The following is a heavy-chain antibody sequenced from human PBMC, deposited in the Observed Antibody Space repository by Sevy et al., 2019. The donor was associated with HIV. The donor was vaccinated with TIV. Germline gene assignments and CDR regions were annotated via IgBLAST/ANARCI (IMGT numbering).Heavy chain of an antibody. CDR2: ISSSSITI. Sequence: GGSLRLSCAASGFTFSSYSMNWVRQAPGKGLEWVSYISSSSITIYYADSVKGRFTISRDNAKNSLYLQMNSVRDEDTAVYYCASDVVVVAAFDDAFDIWGQGTMVTVSS. CDR3: ASDVVVVAAFDDAFDI. CDR1: GFTFSSYS. D-gene: IGHD2-15*01. J-gene: IGHJ3*02. V-gene: IGHV3-48*02.